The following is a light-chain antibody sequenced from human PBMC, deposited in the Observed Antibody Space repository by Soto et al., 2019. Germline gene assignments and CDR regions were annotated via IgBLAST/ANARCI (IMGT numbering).Light chain of an antibody. CDR3: QQRNSWPLT. Sequence: DIQLTQSPSFLSASVGDRVTITCRASQGISSFLAWYQQKRGKAPRLLIYTAISLQSGVPSRFSGSGSGTDFTLTISSLEPEDFAVYYCQQRNSWPLTFGGGTKV. V-gene: IGKV1-9*01. CDR1: QGISSF. J-gene: IGKJ4*01. CDR2: TAI.